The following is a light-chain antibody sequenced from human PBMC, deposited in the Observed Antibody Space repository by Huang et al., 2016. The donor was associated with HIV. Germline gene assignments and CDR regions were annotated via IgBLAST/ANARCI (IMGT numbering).Light chain of an antibody. Sequence: EIVLTQSPVTLSLSPGERATLSCRASQSINNNLAWYQQKRGQAPRLLIYDASKRATGIPARFSGSGSGTDFTLTISSLEPEDFAVYYCQQRSKWPLTFGGGTKVEIK. J-gene: IGKJ4*01. CDR1: QSINNN. V-gene: IGKV3-11*01. CDR3: QQRSKWPLT. CDR2: DAS.